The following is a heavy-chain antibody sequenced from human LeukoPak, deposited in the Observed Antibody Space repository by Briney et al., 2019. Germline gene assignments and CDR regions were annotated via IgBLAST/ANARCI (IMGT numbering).Heavy chain of an antibody. CDR1: GYSFTSYW. J-gene: IGHJ4*02. D-gene: IGHD3-22*01. Sequence: GESLQISCKGSGYSFTSYWIGWVRQMPGKGLEWMGIINPGDSDTRYSPSFQGQVTISADKSISTAYLQWSSLKASDTAMYYCARPRTPYYYDSSGYDNSFDYWGQGTLVTVSS. V-gene: IGHV5-51*01. CDR2: INPGDSDT. CDR3: ARPRTPYYYDSSGYDNSFDY.